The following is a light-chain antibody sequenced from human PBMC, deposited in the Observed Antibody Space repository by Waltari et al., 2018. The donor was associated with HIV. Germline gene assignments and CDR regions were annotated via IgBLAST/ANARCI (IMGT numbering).Light chain of an antibody. V-gene: IGLV2-11*01. Sequence: QSALTQPRSVSGSPGQSVTISCTGTTSALGDYNYVSWYKQHTGKAPKLIIYDVTKRPSGVPDRFSGSKSGNTASLTISGLQAEDEAAYYCCSFAGSYTLVFGGGTKLTVL. CDR2: DVT. CDR3: CSFAGSYTLV. CDR1: TSALGDYNY. J-gene: IGLJ3*02.